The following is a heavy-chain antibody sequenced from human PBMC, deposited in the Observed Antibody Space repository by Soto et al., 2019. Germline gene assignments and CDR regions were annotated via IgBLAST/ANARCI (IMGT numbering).Heavy chain of an antibody. Sequence: ASVKVSCQASGYTFTSYAMHWVRQAPGQRLEWMGWINAGNGNTKYSQKFQGRVTITRDTSASTAYMELSSLRSEDTAVYYCARVVGNGYGDPPDYWGQGTLVTVSS. CDR1: GYTFTSYA. D-gene: IGHD4-17*01. J-gene: IGHJ4*02. CDR2: INAGNGNT. V-gene: IGHV1-3*01. CDR3: ARVVGNGYGDPPDY.